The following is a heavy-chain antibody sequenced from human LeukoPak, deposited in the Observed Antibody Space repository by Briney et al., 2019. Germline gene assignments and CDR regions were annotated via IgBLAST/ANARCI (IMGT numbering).Heavy chain of an antibody. CDR3: AKSGIGYYDSSGYYYWY. J-gene: IGHJ4*02. V-gene: IGHV3-23*01. CDR1: GFTFSSYA. D-gene: IGHD3-22*01. Sequence: PGRSLRLSCAASGFTFSSYAMSWVRQAPGKGLEWVSAISGSGGSTYYADSVKGRFTISRDNSKNTLYLQMNSLRAEDTAVYYCAKSGIGYYDSSGYYYWYWGQGTLVTVSS. CDR2: ISGSGGST.